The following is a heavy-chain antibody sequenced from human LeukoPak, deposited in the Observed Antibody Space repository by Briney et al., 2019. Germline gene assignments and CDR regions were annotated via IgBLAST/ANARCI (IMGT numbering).Heavy chain of an antibody. J-gene: IGHJ4*02. CDR1: GYSFTSYW. Sequence: GESLKISCKGSGYSFTSYWIGWVRQMPGKGLKWMGIIYPGDSDTRYSPSFQGQVTISVDKSINSAYLQWSSLKASDTAMYYCARRRDGTGSPLEYWGQGTLVTVSS. V-gene: IGHV5-51*01. CDR2: IYPGDSDT. CDR3: ARRRDGTGSPLEY. D-gene: IGHD2-8*02.